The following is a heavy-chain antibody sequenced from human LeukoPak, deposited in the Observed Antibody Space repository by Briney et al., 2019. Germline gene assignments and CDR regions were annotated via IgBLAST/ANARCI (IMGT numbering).Heavy chain of an antibody. D-gene: IGHD3-16*01. V-gene: IGHV1-18*04. J-gene: IGHJ4*02. Sequence: EASVKVSCMASGYTFTSYGISWVRQAPGQGLEWMGWISAYNGNTNYAQKLQGRVTMTTDTSTSTAYMELRSLRSDDTAVYYCARDAFGGAKAYFDYWGQGTLVTVSS. CDR1: GYTFTSYG. CDR3: ARDAFGGAKAYFDY. CDR2: ISAYNGNT.